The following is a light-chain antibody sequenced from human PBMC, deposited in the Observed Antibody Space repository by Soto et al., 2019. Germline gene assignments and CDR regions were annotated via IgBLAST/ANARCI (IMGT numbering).Light chain of an antibody. V-gene: IGKV1-5*01. CDR3: QQFHSFSRT. CDR1: QNINSW. CDR2: DAS. J-gene: IGKJ1*01. Sequence: DIQMTQSPSTLSASVGDRVTITCRASQNINSWLAWYQQKPGKAPNLLIYDASTLESGVPSRFSGSGSGTEFTLTLSSLRPEDFATYYCQQFHSFSRTFGQGTRGEDK.